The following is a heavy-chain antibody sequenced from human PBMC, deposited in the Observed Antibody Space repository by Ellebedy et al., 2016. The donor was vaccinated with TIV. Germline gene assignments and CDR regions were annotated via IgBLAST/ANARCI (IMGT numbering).Heavy chain of an antibody. CDR3: ARVGNYYGGNPSYYFDY. V-gene: IGHV1-69*10. D-gene: IGHD4-23*01. CDR1: GGTFTSSA. J-gene: IGHJ4*02. Sequence: AASVKVSCKASGGTFTSSAINWVRQAPGQGLEWMGGIIPILGKANYAQKFQGRVTITADESTYTAYMELSSLRSEDTAVYYCARVGNYYGGNPSYYFDYWGQGTLVTVSS. CDR2: IIPILGKA.